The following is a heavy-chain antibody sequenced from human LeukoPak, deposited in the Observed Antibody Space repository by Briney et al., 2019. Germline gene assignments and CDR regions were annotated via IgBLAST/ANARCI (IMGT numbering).Heavy chain of an antibody. CDR3: ARENTGTSFNY. D-gene: IGHD1-14*01. CDR2: ISTSGST. CDR1: GGSISSSY. Sequence: SETLSLTCTVSGGSISSSYWRWIRQPAGKGLEWIGRISTSGSTNYSPTLKCRVTMSVATSKNHFSLKLSSVTAADTAIYYCARENTGTSFNYWGQGTLVTVSS. V-gene: IGHV4-4*07. J-gene: IGHJ4*02.